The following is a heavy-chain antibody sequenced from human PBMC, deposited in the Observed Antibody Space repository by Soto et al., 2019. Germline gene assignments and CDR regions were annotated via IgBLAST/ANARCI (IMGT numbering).Heavy chain of an antibody. Sequence: EVQLVETGGGLVQPGGSLRLPCAASGFTFRSHWMSWVRQAPGKGLEWVANIRQDGNEEQYLDSVKGRFTLSRDNAKNSLYLQRNGLGVEDTAVYYCAKAEGYSFDIRGQGTMVTVSS. D-gene: IGHD1-1*01. V-gene: IGHV3-7*01. CDR1: GFTFRSHW. CDR2: IRQDGNEE. CDR3: AKAEGYSFDI. J-gene: IGHJ3*02.